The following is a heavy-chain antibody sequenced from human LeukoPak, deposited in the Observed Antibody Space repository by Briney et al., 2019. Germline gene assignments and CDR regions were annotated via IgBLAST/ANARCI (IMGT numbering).Heavy chain of an antibody. CDR3: ARGPITTRSHFDY. J-gene: IGHJ4*02. CDR2: IIPIFATA. Sequence: GASVKVSCKASGYTFTSYAMNWVRQAPGQGLEWMGGIIPIFATANYAQKFQGRVTITADESTSTAYMELSSLRSEDTAVYYCARGPITTRSHFDYWGQGTLVTVSS. D-gene: IGHD3-22*01. V-gene: IGHV1-69*13. CDR1: GYTFTSYA.